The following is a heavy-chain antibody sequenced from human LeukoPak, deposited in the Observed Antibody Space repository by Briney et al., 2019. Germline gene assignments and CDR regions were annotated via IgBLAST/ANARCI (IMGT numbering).Heavy chain of an antibody. Sequence: QSGGTLRLSCAASGFTLSNYGINWVRQAPGKGREWVSDISGSGDRTYYADSAKGRFTISRDNSKNTVYMQMNSLRVEDTAVYFCAKGRDTSGYHYFRSWGQGTLVTVFS. CDR2: ISGSGDRT. CDR3: AKGRDTSGYHYFRS. D-gene: IGHD3-22*01. J-gene: IGHJ5*02. CDR1: GFTLSNYG. V-gene: IGHV3-23*01.